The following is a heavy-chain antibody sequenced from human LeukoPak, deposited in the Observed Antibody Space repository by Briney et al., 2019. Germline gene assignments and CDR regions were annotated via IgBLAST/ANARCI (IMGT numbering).Heavy chain of an antibody. CDR1: DGSISSGYY. J-gene: IGHJ4*02. CDR2: IYHSGST. V-gene: IGHV4-38-2*02. D-gene: IGHD3-10*01. CDR3: AREKVYMVRGKLGY. Sequence: SETLSLTCTVSDGSISSGYYWGWIRQPPGKGLEWIGSIYHSGSTYYNPSLKSRVTISVDTSKNQFSLKLSSVTAVDTAVYYCAREKVYMVRGKLGYWGQGTLVTVSS.